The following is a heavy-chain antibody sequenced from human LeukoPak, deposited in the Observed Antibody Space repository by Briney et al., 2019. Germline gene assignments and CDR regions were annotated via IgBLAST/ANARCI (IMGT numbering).Heavy chain of an antibody. CDR1: GGSISSSSYY. Sequence: TPSETLSLTCTVSGGSISSSSYYWGWIRPPPGKGLEWVVSIYYSGSTYYNPSLKSRVTISVDTSKTQFTLKLSSVTAADTAVYYCARLSRGYDYFSFDYWGQGTLVTVSS. CDR3: ARLSRGYDYFSFDY. D-gene: IGHD5-12*01. CDR2: IYYSGST. J-gene: IGHJ4*02. V-gene: IGHV4-39*01.